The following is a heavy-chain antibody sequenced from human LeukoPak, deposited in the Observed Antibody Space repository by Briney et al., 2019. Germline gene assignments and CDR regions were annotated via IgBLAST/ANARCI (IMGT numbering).Heavy chain of an antibody. J-gene: IGHJ4*02. D-gene: IGHD3-3*01. CDR3: AKSGSENY. CDR1: GFPFRLFT. Sequence: GGSLRLSCAASGFPFRLFTINWVRQAPGKGLEWVSGISGSGDSTYYKDSVKGRFIISRDNSKNTLYLQMNSLRAEDTAVYYCAKSGSENYWGQGTLVTVSS. V-gene: IGHV3-23*01. CDR2: ISGSGDST.